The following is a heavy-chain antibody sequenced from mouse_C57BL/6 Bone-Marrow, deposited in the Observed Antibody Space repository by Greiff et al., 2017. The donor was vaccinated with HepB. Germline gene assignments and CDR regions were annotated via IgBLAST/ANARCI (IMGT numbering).Heavy chain of an antibody. CDR2: IHPNSGST. J-gene: IGHJ3*01. V-gene: IGHV1-64*01. Sequence: VQLQQSGAELVKPGASVKLSCKASGYTFTSYWMHWVKQRPGRGLEWIGMIHPNSGSTNYNEKFKSKATLTVDKSSSTAYMQLSSLTSEDSAVYYCARDYYWFAYWGQGTLVTVSA. CDR3: ARDYYWFAY. D-gene: IGHD1-1*01. CDR1: GYTFTSYW.